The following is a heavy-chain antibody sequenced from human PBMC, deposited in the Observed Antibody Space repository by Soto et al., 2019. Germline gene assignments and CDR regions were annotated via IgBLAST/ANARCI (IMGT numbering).Heavy chain of an antibody. J-gene: IGHJ5*02. V-gene: IGHV3-73*01. CDR1: GFTFSGSA. CDR2: IRSKSNSYAT. Sequence: GGSLRLSCAASGFTFSGSAMHWVRQASGKGLEWVGRIRSKSNSYATAYAASVKGRFTISRDDSKNTAYLQMNSLKSEDTAVYYCTRREGYCSSTNCPNWFDPWGQGTLVSVSS. D-gene: IGHD2-2*01. CDR3: TRREGYCSSTNCPNWFDP.